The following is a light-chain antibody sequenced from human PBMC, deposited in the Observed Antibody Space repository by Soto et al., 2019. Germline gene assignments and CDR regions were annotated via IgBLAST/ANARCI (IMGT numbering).Light chain of an antibody. CDR1: QSVRSN. V-gene: IGKV3-20*01. CDR3: QQYGSSPRT. Sequence: EIVLTQSPATLSVSPGERATLSCGASQSVRSNLAWYQQKPGQAPRLLIYGASSRATGIPDRFSGSGSGTDFTLTISRLEPEDFAVYYCQQYGSSPRTFGQGTKVDIK. CDR2: GAS. J-gene: IGKJ1*01.